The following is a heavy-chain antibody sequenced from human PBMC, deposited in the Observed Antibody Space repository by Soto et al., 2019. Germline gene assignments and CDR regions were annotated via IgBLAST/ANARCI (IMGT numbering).Heavy chain of an antibody. CDR1: GFTFSSYA. Sequence: QVQLVESGGGVVQPGRSLRLSCAASGFTFSSYAMHWVRQAPGTGLEWVAVISYDGSNKYYADSVKGRFTISRDNSKNTLYLQMNSLRAEDTAVYYCARDNKQLVGWGSGIATKGPVGYFDYWGQGTLVTVSS. V-gene: IGHV3-30-3*01. CDR2: ISYDGSNK. CDR3: ARDNKQLVGWGSGIATKGPVGYFDY. J-gene: IGHJ4*02. D-gene: IGHD6-6*01.